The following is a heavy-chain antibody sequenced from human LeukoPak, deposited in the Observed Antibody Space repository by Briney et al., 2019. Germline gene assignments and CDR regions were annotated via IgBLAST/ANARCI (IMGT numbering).Heavy chain of an antibody. Sequence: PSETLSLTCAVYGGSFSPYYWSWIRQPPGKGLEWIAEIDHRGDTNYNPSVKSRVTISIDTSKNQFSLNMRSLSAADTAVYYCARGATISETGYFDFWGQGTLVTVSS. CDR1: GGSFSPYY. D-gene: IGHD5-24*01. CDR2: IDHRGDT. J-gene: IGHJ4*03. V-gene: IGHV4-34*01. CDR3: ARGATISETGYFDF.